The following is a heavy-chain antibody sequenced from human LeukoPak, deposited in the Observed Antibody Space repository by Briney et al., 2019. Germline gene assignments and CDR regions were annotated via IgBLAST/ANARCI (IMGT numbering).Heavy chain of an antibody. J-gene: IGHJ4*02. Sequence: PSETLSLTCTVSGGSISSYYWSWIRQPPGKGLEWIGEINHSGSTNYNPSLKSRVTISVDTSKNQFSLKLSSVTAADTAVYYCARGTIFGVVMNDYWGQGTLVTVSS. CDR1: GGSISSYY. CDR3: ARGTIFGVVMNDY. V-gene: IGHV4-34*01. CDR2: INHSGST. D-gene: IGHD3-3*01.